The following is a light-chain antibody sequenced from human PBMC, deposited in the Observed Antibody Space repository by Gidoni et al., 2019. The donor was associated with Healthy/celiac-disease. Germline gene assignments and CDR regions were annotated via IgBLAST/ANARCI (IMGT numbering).Light chain of an antibody. CDR3: QQYYSFPPT. V-gene: IGKV1D-8*01. J-gene: IGKJ1*01. Sequence: VIWMTQSPSLLSASTGDRVTISYRMSQGISSYLVWYQHKPGKAPELLIYASSSLQSGVPSRFSGSCSGAYFTLTISCLQSEDFATYCCQQYYSFPPTFGQGTKVEIK. CDR2: ASS. CDR1: QGISSY.